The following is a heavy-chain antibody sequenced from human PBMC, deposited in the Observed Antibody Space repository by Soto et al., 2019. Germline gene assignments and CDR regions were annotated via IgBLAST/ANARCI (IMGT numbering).Heavy chain of an antibody. Sequence: SETLSLTCAVYGGSFSGYYWTWIRQPPGTGLEWIGEINHSGSTNYNPSLKSRVTISVDTSKNQFSLKLSSVTAADTAVYYCARAGTYYEYWFDYWGQGTLVTVSS. CDR2: INHSGST. J-gene: IGHJ4*02. V-gene: IGHV4-34*09. CDR3: ARAGTYYEYWFDY. D-gene: IGHD3-3*01. CDR1: GGSFSGYY.